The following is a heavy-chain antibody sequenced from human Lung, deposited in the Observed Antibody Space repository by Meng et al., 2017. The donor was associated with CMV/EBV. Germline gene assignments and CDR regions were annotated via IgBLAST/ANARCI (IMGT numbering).Heavy chain of an antibody. D-gene: IGHD6-13*01. CDR2: VHYSGRT. V-gene: IGHV4-61*01. CDR1: GCPVSSCCYY. J-gene: IGHJ4*02. CDR3: ARFLDSWFYFDA. Sequence: ESLKISCTVSGCPVSSCCYYWSWNRQPPGKGLEWIGYVHYSGRTNYNSSLKSRVTISLDTSKNQFPLRLSSVTAADTAVYFCARFLDSWFYFDAWGQGTPVTVSS.